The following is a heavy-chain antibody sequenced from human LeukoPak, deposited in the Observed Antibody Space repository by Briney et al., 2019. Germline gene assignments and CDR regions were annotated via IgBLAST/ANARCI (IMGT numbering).Heavy chain of an antibody. J-gene: IGHJ5*02. CDR1: GYSISSGHY. CDR2: IYYSGST. V-gene: IGHV4-38-2*02. Sequence: SETLSLTCTVSGYSISSGHYWGWIRQPPGKGLEWIGSIYYSGSTYYNPSLKSRVTISVDTSKNQFSLKLSSVTAADTAVYYCARLSSGWYWNWFDPWGQGTLVTVSS. D-gene: IGHD6-19*01. CDR3: ARLSSGWYWNWFDP.